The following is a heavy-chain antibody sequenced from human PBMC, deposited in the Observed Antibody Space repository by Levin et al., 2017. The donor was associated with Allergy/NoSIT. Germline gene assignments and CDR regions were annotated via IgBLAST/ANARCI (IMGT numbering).Heavy chain of an antibody. D-gene: IGHD6-13*01. CDR3: AKVRRGRIAAAGTLYYFDY. Sequence: GESLKISCAASGFTFSSYAMSWVRQAPGKGLEWVSAISGSGGSTYYADSVKGRFTISRDNSKNTLYLQMNSLRAEDTAVYYCAKVRRGRIAAAGTLYYFDYWGQGTLVTVSS. CDR1: GFTFSSYA. CDR2: ISGSGGST. V-gene: IGHV3-23*01. J-gene: IGHJ4*02.